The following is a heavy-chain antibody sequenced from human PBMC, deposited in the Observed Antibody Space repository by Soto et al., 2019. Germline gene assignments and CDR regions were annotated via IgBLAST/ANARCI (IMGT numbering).Heavy chain of an antibody. Sequence: SETLSLTCTVSGGSISTYYWTWIRQPPGKGLEWIGYIYYTGNTYYNPSLKSRVTISVDTSKNRFSLTLSSVTAADTAVYYWARKPMNTHAFDIWGQGTMVTVS. V-gene: IGHV4-59*01. CDR2: IYYTGNT. J-gene: IGHJ3*02. CDR1: GGSISTYY. CDR3: ARKPMNTHAFDI.